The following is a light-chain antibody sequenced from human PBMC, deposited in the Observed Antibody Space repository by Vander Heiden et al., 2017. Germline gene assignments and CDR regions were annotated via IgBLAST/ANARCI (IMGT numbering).Light chain of an antibody. Sequence: DIVMTQSPLSLPVTPGEPASISCRSSQSLLHSNGYNDLDWYMQRPGQSPQLLIYLGSDRASGVPDRFSGSGSGTDFTLKISRVEAEDVGVYYCMQDRQTRTFGQGTRLEIK. CDR3: MQDRQTRT. J-gene: IGKJ5*01. CDR1: QSLLHSNGYND. V-gene: IGKV2-28*01. CDR2: LGS.